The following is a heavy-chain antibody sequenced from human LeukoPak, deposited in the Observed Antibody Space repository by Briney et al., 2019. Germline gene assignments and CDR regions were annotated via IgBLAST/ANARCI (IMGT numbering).Heavy chain of an antibody. CDR1: GFTFSSYG. D-gene: IGHD3-10*01. CDR3: AKPRGYMVRGAPDY. Sequence: GGSLRLSCVASGFTFSSYGMHWVRQAPGKGLEWVAVISYDGSNKYYADSVKGRFTISRDNSKNTLYLQMNSLRAEDTAVYYCAKPRGYMVRGAPDYWGQGTLVTVSA. J-gene: IGHJ4*02. CDR2: ISYDGSNK. V-gene: IGHV3-30*18.